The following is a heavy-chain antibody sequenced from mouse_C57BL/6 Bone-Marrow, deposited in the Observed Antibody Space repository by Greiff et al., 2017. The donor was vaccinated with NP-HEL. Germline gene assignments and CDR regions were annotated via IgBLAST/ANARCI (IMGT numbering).Heavy chain of an antibody. V-gene: IGHV1-4*01. CDR2: INPSSGYT. CDR1: GYTFTSYT. Sequence: VKLMESGAELARPGASVKMSCKASGYTFTSYTMHWVKQRPGQGLEWIGYINPSSGYTKYNQKFKDKATLTADKSSSTAYMQLSSLTSEDSAVYYCAREEGSYYETFFDYWGQGTTLTVSS. J-gene: IGHJ2*01. CDR3: AREEGSYYETFFDY. D-gene: IGHD2-10*01.